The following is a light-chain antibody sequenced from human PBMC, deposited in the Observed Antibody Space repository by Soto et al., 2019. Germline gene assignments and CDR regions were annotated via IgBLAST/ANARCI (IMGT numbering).Light chain of an antibody. CDR1: QSFRGL. CDR2: DAY. Sequence: LTQSPVTLSLSPWEIATLSCRASQSFRGLLAWYQQKPGQAPRLLIYDAYNRATGIPPRFSGSGSGTDFTLTISSLEPEDSAVYYCQQRHMWPITFGQGTRLEIK. V-gene: IGKV3-11*01. CDR3: QQRHMWPIT. J-gene: IGKJ5*01.